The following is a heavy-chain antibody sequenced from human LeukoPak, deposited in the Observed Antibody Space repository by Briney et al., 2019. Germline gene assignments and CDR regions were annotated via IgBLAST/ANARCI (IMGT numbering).Heavy chain of an antibody. V-gene: IGHV1-69*04. CDR2: IIPILGIA. CDR1: GGTFSSYA. J-gene: IGHJ6*02. Sequence: ASVKVSCKASGGTFSSYAISWVRQAPGQGLEWMGRIIPILGIANYAQKFQGRVMITGDKSTSTAYMELSSLRSEDTAVYYCARDGYNYFSGMDVWGQGTTVTVSS. D-gene: IGHD5-24*01. CDR3: ARDGYNYFSGMDV.